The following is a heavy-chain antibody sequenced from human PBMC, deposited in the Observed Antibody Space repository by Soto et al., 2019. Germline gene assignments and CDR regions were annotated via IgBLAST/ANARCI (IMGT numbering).Heavy chain of an antibody. J-gene: IGHJ6*02. D-gene: IGHD5-12*01. V-gene: IGHV1-18*01. CDR1: GYTFTSYG. CDR2: ISAYNGNT. CDR3: ARDRGVEMATIRGVYYYYGMDV. Sequence: RASVKVSCKASGYTFTSYGISWVRQAPGQGLEWMGWISAYNGNTNYAQNLQGRVTMTTDTSTSTAYMELRSLRSDDTAVYYCARDRGVEMATIRGVYYYYGMDVWGQGTTVTVSS.